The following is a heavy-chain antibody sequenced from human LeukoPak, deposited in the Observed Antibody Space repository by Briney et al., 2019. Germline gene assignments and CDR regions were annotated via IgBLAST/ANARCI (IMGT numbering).Heavy chain of an antibody. Sequence: GGSLRLSRAAPGFTFSSYGMSWVRQAPGKGLEWVSAISGSGGSTYYADSVKGRFTISRDNSKNTLYLQMNSLRAEDTAVYYCAKDLAYFDWSEANMGLDYWGQGTLVTVSS. CDR3: AKDLAYFDWSEANMGLDY. CDR1: GFTFSSYG. D-gene: IGHD3-9*01. V-gene: IGHV3-23*01. J-gene: IGHJ4*02. CDR2: ISGSGGST.